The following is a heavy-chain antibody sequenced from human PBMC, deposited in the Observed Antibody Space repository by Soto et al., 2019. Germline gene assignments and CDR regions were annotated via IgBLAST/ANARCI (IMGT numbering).Heavy chain of an antibody. J-gene: IGHJ4*02. D-gene: IGHD1-7*01. CDR1: GFSFSSYA. CDR2: ITNRGGYT. CDR3: AKGGHNWNYINDY. Sequence: GGSLRLSCAASGFSFSSYAMSWVRQAPGKGLEWVSTITNRGGYTYYADSVKGRFTISRDNSKNTLYLQMNSLRAEDTAVYYCAKGGHNWNYINDYWGQGTLVTVSS. V-gene: IGHV3-23*01.